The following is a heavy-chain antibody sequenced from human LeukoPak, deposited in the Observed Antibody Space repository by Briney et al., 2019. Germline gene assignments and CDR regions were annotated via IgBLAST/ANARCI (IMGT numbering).Heavy chain of an antibody. CDR2: INPSGGST. D-gene: IGHD3-3*01. J-gene: IGHJ4*02. CDR3: ARDGSGVFGVVTPPFDY. V-gene: IGHV1-46*01. Sequence: GASVKVSCKASGYTFTSYYMHWVRQAPGQGLEWMGIINPSGGSTSYAQKFQGRVTMTRDTSTSTAYMELRSLRSDDTAVYYCARDGSGVFGVVTPPFDYWGQGTLVTVSS. CDR1: GYTFTSYY.